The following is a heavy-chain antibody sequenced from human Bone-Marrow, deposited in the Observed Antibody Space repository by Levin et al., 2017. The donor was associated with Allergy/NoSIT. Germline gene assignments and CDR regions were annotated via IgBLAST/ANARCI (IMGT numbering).Heavy chain of an antibody. J-gene: IGHJ6*03. D-gene: IGHD2-21*01. CDR1: GYTFTDYY. CDR3: ARAGDQVRLYYMDV. Sequence: ASVKVSCKASGYTFTDYYLHWVRQAPGQGLEWMGWINPNSGATKYVQKLQGRVTMTRDTSIRTAYMELTRLTSDDTAVYYCARAGDQVRLYYMDVWGKGTTVTVSS. CDR2: INPNSGAT. V-gene: IGHV1-2*02.